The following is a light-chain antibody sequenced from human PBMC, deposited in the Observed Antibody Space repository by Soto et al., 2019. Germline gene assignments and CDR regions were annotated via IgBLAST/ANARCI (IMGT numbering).Light chain of an antibody. V-gene: IGKV3-15*01. J-gene: IGKJ4*01. CDR1: HSVGSN. CDR3: LRYKQWPVA. CDR2: GAS. Sequence: VMTQSPTTLSVSPGERATLSCRASHSVGSNLAWYQQNPGQAPRLLIYGASTRATGVPARFSGSGSATQVTLPISSLQSDYFRCYSVLRYKQWPVAFGGGAKVELK.